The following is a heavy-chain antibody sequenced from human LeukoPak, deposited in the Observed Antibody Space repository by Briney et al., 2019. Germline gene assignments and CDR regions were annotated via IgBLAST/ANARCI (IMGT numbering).Heavy chain of an antibody. V-gene: IGHV4-34*01. CDR1: GGSFSGYY. CDR3: AKAGYRGYDGAFDI. Sequence: SETLSLTCAVYGGSFSGYYWSWIRQPPGKGLEWIGEINHSGSTNYNPSLKSRVTISVDTSKNQFSLKLSSVTAADTAVYYCAKAGYRGYDGAFDIWGQGTMITVSS. CDR2: INHSGST. J-gene: IGHJ3*02. D-gene: IGHD5-12*01.